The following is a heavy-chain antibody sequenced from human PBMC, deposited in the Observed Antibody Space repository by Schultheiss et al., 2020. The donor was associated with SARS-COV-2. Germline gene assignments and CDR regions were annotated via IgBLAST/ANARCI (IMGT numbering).Heavy chain of an antibody. Sequence: SVKVSCKASGGTFSSYAISWVRQAPGQGLEWMGGIIPIFGTANYAQKFQGWVTMTRDTSISTAYMELSSLRSEDTAVYYCARASVVAAPHPFDYWGQGTLVTVSS. CDR2: IIPIFGTA. J-gene: IGHJ4*02. V-gene: IGHV1-69*05. CDR1: GGTFSSYA. CDR3: ARASVVAAPHPFDY. D-gene: IGHD2-15*01.